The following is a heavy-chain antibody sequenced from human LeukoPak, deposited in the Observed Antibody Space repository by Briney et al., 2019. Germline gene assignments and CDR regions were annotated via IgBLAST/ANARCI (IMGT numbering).Heavy chain of an antibody. Sequence: VASVKVPCKASGYTFTSYYIHWVRQAPGQGLEWMGIINPSGGRTSYAQNFQGRVAVTRDTSTSTIYMELGSLTSEDTAVYYCAGTAGYSYGRIDYWGQGTLVTVSS. CDR3: AGTAGYSYGRIDY. CDR2: INPSGGRT. D-gene: IGHD5-18*01. V-gene: IGHV1-46*01. CDR1: GYTFTSYY. J-gene: IGHJ4*02.